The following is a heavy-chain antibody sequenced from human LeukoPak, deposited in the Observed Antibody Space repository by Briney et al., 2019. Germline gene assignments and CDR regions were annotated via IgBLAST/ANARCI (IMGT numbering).Heavy chain of an antibody. Sequence: GGSLRLSCAASGFTFSSYSMNWVRQAPGRGLEWFSSISSSSTYIYYADSLKGRFTISRDNAKNSLYLQMTSLRAEDTALYYCARARVRGVILGDFDYWGQGTLVTVSS. CDR1: GFTFSSYS. J-gene: IGHJ4*02. V-gene: IGHV3-21*04. D-gene: IGHD3-10*01. CDR3: ARARVRGVILGDFDY. CDR2: ISSSSTYI.